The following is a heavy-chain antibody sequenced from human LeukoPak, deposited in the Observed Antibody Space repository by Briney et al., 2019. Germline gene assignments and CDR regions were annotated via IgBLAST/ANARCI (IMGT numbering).Heavy chain of an antibody. CDR1: GGSISSSSYY. Sequence: PSETLSLTCTVSGGSISSSSYYWGWIRQPPGKGLEWIGSIYYSGSTYYNPSLKSRVTISVDTSKNQFSLKLSSVTAADTAVYYCARGYSSSWYGLGYYYYMDVWGKGTTVTVSS. V-gene: IGHV4-39*07. CDR3: ARGYSSSWYGLGYYYYMDV. D-gene: IGHD6-13*01. J-gene: IGHJ6*03. CDR2: IYYSGST.